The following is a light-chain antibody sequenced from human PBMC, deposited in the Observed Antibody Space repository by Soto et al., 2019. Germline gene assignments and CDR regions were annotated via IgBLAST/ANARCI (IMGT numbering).Light chain of an antibody. V-gene: IGKV1-5*03. CDR1: QSISKW. Sequence: IQMTQSPSTLSASVGDRVAITWRGSQSISKWLAWHQQKPGKAPKLLIYKASNLKSEVPSRFSGSGSGTEFTLTISSLQRDDFATYYCQQYNCLITFGQGTRLEIK. CDR3: QQYNCLIT. J-gene: IGKJ5*01. CDR2: KAS.